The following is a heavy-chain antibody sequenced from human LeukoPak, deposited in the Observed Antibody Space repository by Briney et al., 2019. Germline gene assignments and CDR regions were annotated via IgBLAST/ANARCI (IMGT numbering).Heavy chain of an antibody. D-gene: IGHD4-17*01. CDR2: IKQDGSEK. V-gene: IGHV3-7*01. CDR1: GFTFSSYW. CDR3: ARDRPITVTTPFDY. J-gene: IGHJ4*02. Sequence: PGGSLRLSCAASGFTFSSYWMSWVRQAPGKGLEWVANIKQDGSEKYYVDSVKGRFTISRDNAKNSLYLQMNSLRAEDTAVYYCARDRPITVTTPFDYWGQGTLVTVSS.